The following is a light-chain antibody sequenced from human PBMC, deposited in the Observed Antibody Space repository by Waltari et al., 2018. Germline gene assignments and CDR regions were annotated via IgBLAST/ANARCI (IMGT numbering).Light chain of an antibody. Sequence: QSALTQPASVSGSPGQTITISCTGTSSDLGAYNFFPWYQKHPGKAPKVMIYDVNKRPSGVSSRFSGSKSGNTASLTISGLQAEDEADYYCSSYTTGSTRYVFGSGTKVTVL. V-gene: IGLV2-14*03. J-gene: IGLJ1*01. CDR1: SSDLGAYNF. CDR3: SSYTTGSTRYV. CDR2: DVN.